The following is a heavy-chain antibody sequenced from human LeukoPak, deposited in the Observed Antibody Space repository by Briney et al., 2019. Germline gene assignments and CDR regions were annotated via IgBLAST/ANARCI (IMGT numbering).Heavy chain of an antibody. CDR3: ARGHEIKNYYYYGMDV. D-gene: IGHD2/OR15-2a*01. Sequence: SETLSLTCTVSGGSISSSSYYWGWIRQPPGKGLEWIGSIYYSGSTYYNPSLKSRVTISVDTSKNQFSLKLSSVTAADTAVYYCARGHEIKNYYYYGMDVWGQGTTVTVSS. CDR2: IYYSGST. CDR1: GGSISSSSYY. V-gene: IGHV4-39*01. J-gene: IGHJ6*02.